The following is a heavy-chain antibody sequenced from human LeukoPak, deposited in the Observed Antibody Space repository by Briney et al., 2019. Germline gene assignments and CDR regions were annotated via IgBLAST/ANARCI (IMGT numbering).Heavy chain of an antibody. Sequence: ASVKVSCKASGGAFNSYAINWVRQAPGQGLEWMGWISGYNGNTNYAQKLQGRVTMTTDTSTSTAYMELRSLRSDDTAVYYCAREGIWFGELFGYYYMDVWGKGTTVTISS. CDR3: AREGIWFGELFGYYYMDV. V-gene: IGHV1-18*01. D-gene: IGHD3-10*01. J-gene: IGHJ6*03. CDR2: ISGYNGNT. CDR1: GGAFNSYA.